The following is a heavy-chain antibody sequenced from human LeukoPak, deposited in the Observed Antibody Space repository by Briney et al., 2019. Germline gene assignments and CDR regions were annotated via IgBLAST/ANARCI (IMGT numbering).Heavy chain of an antibody. Sequence: GASVKVSCKASGYTFTSYGISWVRQAPGQGLEWMGWISAYNGNTNYAQKLQGRVTMTTDTSTSTAYMELRSLRSDDTAVYYCARGKEDYYDSSGYYRPDAFDIWGQGTMVTVSS. J-gene: IGHJ3*02. CDR1: GYTFTSYG. V-gene: IGHV1-18*01. D-gene: IGHD3-22*01. CDR3: ARGKEDYYDSSGYYRPDAFDI. CDR2: ISAYNGNT.